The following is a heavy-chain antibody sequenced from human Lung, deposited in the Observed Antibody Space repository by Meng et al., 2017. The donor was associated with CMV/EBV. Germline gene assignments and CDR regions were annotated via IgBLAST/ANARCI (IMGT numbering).Heavy chain of an antibody. J-gene: IGHJ3*02. CDR1: GFTFSSYG. Sequence: GGSLRLXXAASGFTFSSYGMHWVRQAPGKGLEWVAFIRYDGSNKYYADSVKGRFTISRDNSKNTLYLQMNSLRAEDTAVYYCAKDQGGSRPDAFDIWGQGXMVTVSS. CDR2: IRYDGSNK. V-gene: IGHV3-30*02. D-gene: IGHD2-2*01. CDR3: AKDQGGSRPDAFDI.